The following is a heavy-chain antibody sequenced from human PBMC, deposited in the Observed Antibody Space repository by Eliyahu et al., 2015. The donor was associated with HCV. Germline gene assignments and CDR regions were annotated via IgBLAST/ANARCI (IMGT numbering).Heavy chain of an antibody. D-gene: IGHD2-2*02. CDR3: ARHADRGPAIWGFDS. J-gene: IGHJ4*02. Sequence: QLQLQESGPGLVSPSATLSLTCSVSGGSITXTNYFWGWIRQPPGKGLEYIGSIFYSGTTFVNPSLESRVTISGDTSKNQFFLELRSVTAADTAVYYCARHADRGPAIWGFDSWGQGTLVTVSS. CDR2: IFYSGTT. CDR1: GGSITXTNYF. V-gene: IGHV4-39*01.